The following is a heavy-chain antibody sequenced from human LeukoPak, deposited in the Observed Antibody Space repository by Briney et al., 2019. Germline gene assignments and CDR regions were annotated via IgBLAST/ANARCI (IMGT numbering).Heavy chain of an antibody. CDR1: GFTFSSYE. D-gene: IGHD6-13*01. J-gene: IGHJ4*02. V-gene: IGHV3-48*03. CDR3: ARDIFSRVIGDSSSWSPLDY. CDR2: ISSSGSTI. Sequence: GGSLRLSCAASGFTFSSYEMNWVRQAPGKGLEWVSYISSSGSTIYYADSVKGRFTISRDNAKNSLYLQMNSLRAEDTAVYYCARDIFSRVIGDSSSWSPLDYWGQGTLVTVSS.